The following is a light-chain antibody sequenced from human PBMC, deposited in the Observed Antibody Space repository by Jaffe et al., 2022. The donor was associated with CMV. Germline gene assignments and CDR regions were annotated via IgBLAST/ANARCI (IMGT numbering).Light chain of an antibody. J-gene: IGKJ2*01. CDR3: QQYNIHYT. CDR1: QSINSW. CDR2: RAS. V-gene: IGKV1-5*03. Sequence: DIQMTQSPSTLSASIGDRVTITCRASQSINSWLAWFQQKPGKAPRLLIYRASNLESGVPSRFTGSGSGTEFTLTISNLQPDDFATYYCQQYNIHYTFGQGTKVEIK.